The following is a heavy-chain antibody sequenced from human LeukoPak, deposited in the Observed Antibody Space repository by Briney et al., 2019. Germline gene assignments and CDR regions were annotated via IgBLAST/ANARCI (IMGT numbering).Heavy chain of an antibody. CDR2: IIPIFGTA. V-gene: IGHV1-69*13. CDR3: WGGGWKKPFDY. D-gene: IGHD2-21*01. Sequence: SVKVSCKASGYTFTSYGISWVRQAPGQGLEWMGGIIPIFGTANYAQKFQGRVTITADESTSTAYMELSSLRSEDTAVYYCWGGGWKKPFDYWGQGTLVTVSS. J-gene: IGHJ4*02. CDR1: GYTFTSYG.